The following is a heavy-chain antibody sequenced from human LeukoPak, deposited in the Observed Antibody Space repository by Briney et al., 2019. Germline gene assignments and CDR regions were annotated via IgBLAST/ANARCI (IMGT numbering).Heavy chain of an antibody. CDR1: GGSISSSSYY. J-gene: IGHJ4*02. D-gene: IGHD3-22*01. CDR2: IYYSGST. CDR3: ARPSTQTMIEDV. V-gene: IGHV4-39*01. Sequence: SETLSFTCTVSGGSISSSSYYWGWIRQPPGKGLEWIGSIYYSGSTYYNPSLKSRVTISVDTSKNQFSLKLSSVTAADTAVYYCARPSTQTMIEDVWGQGTLVTVSS.